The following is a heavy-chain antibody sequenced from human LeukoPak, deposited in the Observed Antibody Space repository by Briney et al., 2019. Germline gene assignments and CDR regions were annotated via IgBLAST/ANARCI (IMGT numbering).Heavy chain of an antibody. D-gene: IGHD5-18*01. J-gene: IGHJ3*02. CDR3: ARERRYSNGSPNTRGAFDI. CDR2: INHSGST. V-gene: IGHV4-34*01. CDR1: GGSFSGYY. Sequence: SETLSLTCAVYGGSFSGYYWSWIRQPPGKGLEWIGEINHSGSTNYNPSLKSRVTISVDTSKNQFSLKLSSVTAADTAVYYCARERRYSNGSPNTRGAFDIWGQGTMVTVSS.